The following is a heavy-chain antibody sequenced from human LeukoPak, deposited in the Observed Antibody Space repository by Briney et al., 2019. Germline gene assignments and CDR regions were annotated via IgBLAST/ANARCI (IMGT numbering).Heavy chain of an antibody. CDR1: GFTFSDYD. CDR3: ARDQAVTQWGHFDY. CDR2: IGTAGDT. Sequence: GGSLRLSCAASGFTFSDYDMHWVRQATGKGLEWVSAIGTAGDTYYTGSVKGRFTISRENAKNSLYLQMNSLRAGDTAVYYCARDQAVTQWGHFDYWGQGTLVTVSS. J-gene: IGHJ4*02. D-gene: IGHD4-17*01. V-gene: IGHV3-13*01.